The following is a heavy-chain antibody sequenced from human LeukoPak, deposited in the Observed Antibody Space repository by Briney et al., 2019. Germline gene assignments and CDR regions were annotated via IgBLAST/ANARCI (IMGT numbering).Heavy chain of an antibody. V-gene: IGHV4-59*08. Sequence: SETLSLTCTVSGGSISSYYWSWIRQPPGKGLEWIGYIYYSGSTNYNPSLKSRVTISVDTSKNQFSQKLSSVTAADTAVYYCARNTLAAAGTLDPWGQGTLVTVSS. CDR3: ARNTLAAAGTLDP. CDR2: IYYSGST. D-gene: IGHD6-13*01. CDR1: GGSISSYY. J-gene: IGHJ5*02.